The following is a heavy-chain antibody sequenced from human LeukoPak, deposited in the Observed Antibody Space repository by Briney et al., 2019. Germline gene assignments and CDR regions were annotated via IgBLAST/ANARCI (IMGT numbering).Heavy chain of an antibody. D-gene: IGHD5-24*01. V-gene: IGHV3-20*04. CDR1: GFSFDDYG. J-gene: IGHJ6*03. CDR2: INWNGGSR. Sequence: GGSLRLSCAASGFSFDDYGMSWVRQAPGKGLEWVSGINWNGGSRGYADSVKGRFTISRDTATHSLYLQMNSLRAEDTALYYCARVSGGDGYNYGYYYYYMDVWGKGTTVTVSS. CDR3: ARVSGGDGYNYGYYYYYMDV.